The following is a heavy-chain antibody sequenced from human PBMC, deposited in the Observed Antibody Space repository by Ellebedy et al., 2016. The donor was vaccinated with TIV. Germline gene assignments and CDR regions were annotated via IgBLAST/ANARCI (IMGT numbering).Heavy chain of an antibody. D-gene: IGHD6-19*01. V-gene: IGHV1-3*01. CDR1: GYTFTSYA. Sequence: ASVKVSXXASGYTFTSYAMHWVRQAPGQRLEWMGWINAGNGNTKYSQKFQGRVTITRDTSASTAYMELSSLRSEDTAVYYCARDQADSSRLGYYYYYYGMDVWGQGTTVTVSS. CDR3: ARDQADSSRLGYYYYYYGMDV. J-gene: IGHJ6*02. CDR2: INAGNGNT.